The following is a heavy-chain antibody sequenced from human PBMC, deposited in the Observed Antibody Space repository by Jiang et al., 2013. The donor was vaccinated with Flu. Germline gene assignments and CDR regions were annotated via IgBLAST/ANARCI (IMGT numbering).Heavy chain of an antibody. CDR1: GGSISSSSYY. J-gene: IGHJ4*02. Sequence: PGLVKPSETLSLTCTVSGGSISSSSYYWGWIRQPPGKGLEWIGSIYYSGSTYYNPSLKSRVTISVDTSKNQFSLKLSSVTAADTAVYYCARLERSSPYSSGWYFDYWGQGTLVTVSS. D-gene: IGHD6-19*01. CDR2: IYYSGST. V-gene: IGHV4-39*01. CDR3: ARLERSSPYSSGWYFDY.